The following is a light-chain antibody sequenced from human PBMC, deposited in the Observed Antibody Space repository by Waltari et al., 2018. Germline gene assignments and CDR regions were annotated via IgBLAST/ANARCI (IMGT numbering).Light chain of an antibody. CDR1: ETIRTH. V-gene: IGKV1-39*01. Sequence: DIQMTQSPSSLSASVGDKITLTCRASETIRTHLNWYQQTPGQAPKLLISVSSLLQNGVPSRFSGSGSGTDFTLTISSLQAEDVAVYYCQQYYSPFTFGPGTKVDIK. CDR3: QQYYSPFT. CDR2: VSS. J-gene: IGKJ3*01.